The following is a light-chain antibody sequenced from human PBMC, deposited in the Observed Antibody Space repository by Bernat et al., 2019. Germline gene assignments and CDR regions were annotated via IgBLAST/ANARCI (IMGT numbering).Light chain of an antibody. Sequence: DIQMTQSPTLLSASVGDKVTITCRASQDISISLAWFQQKPGRAPKSLIYSASILQSEFPSKFSGSGYGTDFSLTISRLHPGDSATYYCQQYHVYPPTFGQGTKVEIK. CDR2: SAS. J-gene: IGKJ1*01. CDR1: QDISIS. CDR3: QQYHVYPPT. V-gene: IGKV1-16*02.